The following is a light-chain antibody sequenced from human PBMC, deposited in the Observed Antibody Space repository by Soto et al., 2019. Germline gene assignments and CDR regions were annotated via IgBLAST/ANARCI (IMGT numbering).Light chain of an antibody. Sequence: EIVMTQSPATLSVSPGERATLSCRASQSVSSNLAWYQQKPGQAPRLLIYGASTRATGIPARFSGSGSGTEFTLTISSLQSEEFAVYYCQQYNTWWTFGQGTKVEIK. V-gene: IGKV3-15*01. CDR1: QSVSSN. CDR2: GAS. CDR3: QQYNTWWT. J-gene: IGKJ1*01.